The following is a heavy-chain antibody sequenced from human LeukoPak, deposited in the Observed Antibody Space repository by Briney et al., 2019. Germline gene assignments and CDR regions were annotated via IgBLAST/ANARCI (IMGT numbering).Heavy chain of an antibody. CDR1: GFTVSSNY. CDR3: ARGLPGGYYYYMDV. D-gene: IGHD2-21*02. CDR2: IYSGGST. V-gene: IGHV3-53*01. Sequence: QSGGSLRLSCAASGFTVSSNYVSWVRQAPGKGLEWVSVIYSGGSTYYADSVKGRFTISRDNSKNTLYLQMNSLRAEDTAVYYCARGLPGGYYYYMDVWGKGTTVTVSS. J-gene: IGHJ6*03.